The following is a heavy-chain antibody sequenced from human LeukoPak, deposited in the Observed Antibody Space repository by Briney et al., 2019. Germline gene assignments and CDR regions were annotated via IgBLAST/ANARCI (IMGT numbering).Heavy chain of an antibody. D-gene: IGHD2-8*01. CDR3: ARNYCTNGVCYFNWFDP. CDR2: LYTSGST. CDR1: GGSISSYY. J-gene: IGHJ5*02. Sequence: SETLSLTCTVSGGSISSYYWSWIRQPAGKGLEWIGRLYTSGSTSYNPSLKSRVTMSVDTSKNQFSLKPSSVTAADTAVYYCARNYCTNGVCYFNWFDPWGQGTLVTVSS. V-gene: IGHV4-4*07.